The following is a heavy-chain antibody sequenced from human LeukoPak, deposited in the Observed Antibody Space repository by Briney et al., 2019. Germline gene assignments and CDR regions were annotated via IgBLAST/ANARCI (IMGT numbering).Heavy chain of an antibody. CDR3: ARDHGVVVAATQDYYYYYGMDV. J-gene: IGHJ6*02. V-gene: IGHV4-59*01. Sequence: SETLSLTCTVSGGSISRYYWSWIRQPPGKGLEWIGYIYYSGSTNYNPSLKSRVTISVDTSKNQFSLKLSSVTAADTAVYYCARDHGVVVAATQDYYYYYGMDVWGQGTTVTVSS. CDR2: IYYSGST. CDR1: GGSISRYY. D-gene: IGHD2-15*01.